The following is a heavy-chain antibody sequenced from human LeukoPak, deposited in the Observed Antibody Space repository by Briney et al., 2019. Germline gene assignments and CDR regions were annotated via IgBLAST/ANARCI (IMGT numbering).Heavy chain of an antibody. Sequence: PSGTLSLTCAVSGGSISSSNWWSWVRQPPGKGLEWIGEIYHSGSTNYNPSLKSRVTISVDKSKNQFSLKLSSVTAADTAVYYCASHRSGWARGNYFDYWGQGTLVTVSS. V-gene: IGHV4-4*02. CDR2: IYHSGST. D-gene: IGHD6-19*01. CDR1: GGSISSSNW. CDR3: ASHRSGWARGNYFDY. J-gene: IGHJ4*02.